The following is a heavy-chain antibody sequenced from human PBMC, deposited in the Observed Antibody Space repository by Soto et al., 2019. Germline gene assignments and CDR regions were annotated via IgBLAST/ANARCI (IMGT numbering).Heavy chain of an antibody. D-gene: IGHD3-3*01. V-gene: IGHV5-10-1*01. Sequence: GESLKISCKGSGYSFTSYWISWVRQMPGKVLEWMGRIDPSDSYTNYSPSFQGHVTISADKSISTAYLQWSSLKASDTAMYYCASGFWSGYYWYYYYGMDVWGQGXTVTVYS. J-gene: IGHJ6*02. CDR1: GYSFTSYW. CDR3: ASGFWSGYYWYYYYGMDV. CDR2: IDPSDSYT.